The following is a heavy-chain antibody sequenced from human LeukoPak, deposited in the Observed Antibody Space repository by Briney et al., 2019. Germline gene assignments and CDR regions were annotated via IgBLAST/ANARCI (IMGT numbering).Heavy chain of an antibody. CDR1: GYTLTELS. V-gene: IGHV1-24*01. CDR3: ATQAGYSTRGIDY. D-gene: IGHD6-13*01. J-gene: IGHJ4*02. Sequence: ASVKVSCTVSGYTLTELSMHWVRQAPGKGLEWVGGFDPEDGETIYAQKFQGRVTMTEDTSTDTAYMELSSLRSEDTAVYYCATQAGYSTRGIDYWGQGTLVTVSS. CDR2: FDPEDGET.